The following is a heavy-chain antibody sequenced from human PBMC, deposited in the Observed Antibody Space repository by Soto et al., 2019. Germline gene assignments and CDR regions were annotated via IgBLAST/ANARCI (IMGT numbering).Heavy chain of an antibody. J-gene: IGHJ6*02. CDR2: IYYSGDT. Sequence: SETLSLTCTVSGGSISSDSFYWAWIRQPPGKGLEWIGIIYYSGDTYYNPSLAGRLTMSVDTSNQFSLTLRSVAAADTALYYCARNQPQRYCSGGTCRPAYGMDVWGQGTTVTVSS. V-gene: IGHV4-39*01. D-gene: IGHD2-15*01. CDR1: GGSISSDSFY. CDR3: ARNQPQRYCSGGTCRPAYGMDV.